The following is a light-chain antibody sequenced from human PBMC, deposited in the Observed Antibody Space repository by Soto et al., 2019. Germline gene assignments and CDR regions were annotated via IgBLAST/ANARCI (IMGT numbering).Light chain of an antibody. Sequence: QSVLTQPPSASGTPGQRVTISCSGLSSNIGSNYVYWYKQLPGTAPELLIYRNDQRPSGVPDRFSGSKSGSSASLAISGLRSEDEADYYCAAWDDSLSGSVFGGGTQLTV. CDR2: RND. V-gene: IGLV1-47*01. J-gene: IGLJ7*01. CDR1: SSNIGSNY. CDR3: AAWDDSLSGSV.